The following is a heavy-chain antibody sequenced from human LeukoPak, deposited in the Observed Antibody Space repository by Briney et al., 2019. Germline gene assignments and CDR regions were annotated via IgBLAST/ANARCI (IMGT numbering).Heavy chain of an antibody. V-gene: IGHV3-30*02. J-gene: IGHJ4*02. CDR1: GFTFSSYG. CDR3: AKDGYYYDSSGYYHDY. D-gene: IGHD3-22*01. Sequence: GGSLRLSCAASGFTFSSYGMHWVRQAPGKGLEWVAFIRYDGSNKYYADSVKGRFTISRDNSKNTLYLQMNSLRAEDTAVYYCAKDGYYYDSSGYYHDYWGQGTLVTVSS. CDR2: IRYDGSNK.